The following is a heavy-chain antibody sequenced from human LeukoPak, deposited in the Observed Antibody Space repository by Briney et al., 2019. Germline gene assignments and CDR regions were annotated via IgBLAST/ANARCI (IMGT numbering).Heavy chain of an antibody. CDR2: ISGSGGST. V-gene: IGHV3-23*01. Sequence: PGGSLRLSCAASGFTFSSYAMSWVRQAPGKGPEWVSAISGSGGSTYYADSVKGRFTISRDNSKNTLYLQMNSLRAEDTAVYYCAKAIVPYRSGSVDYWGQGTLVTVSS. D-gene: IGHD3-10*01. CDR3: AKAIVPYRSGSVDY. CDR1: GFTFSSYA. J-gene: IGHJ4*02.